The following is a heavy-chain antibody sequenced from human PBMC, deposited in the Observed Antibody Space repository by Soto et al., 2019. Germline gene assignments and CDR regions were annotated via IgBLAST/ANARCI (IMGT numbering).Heavy chain of an antibody. CDR3: ARQSSNWLLEY. J-gene: IGHJ4*02. D-gene: IGHD2-2*01. CDR1: GYIVSDYY. V-gene: IGHV1-2*02. Sequence: QVHLVQSGAEVKKPGASVKVSCKASGYIVSDYYMHCVRQAPGQGLEWMGWISPKRGGKKYAQKFQGRISMSRDTSISTAYMELSRLKSDDTAVYYCARQSSNWLLEYWGQGTLVTVSS. CDR2: ISPKRGGK.